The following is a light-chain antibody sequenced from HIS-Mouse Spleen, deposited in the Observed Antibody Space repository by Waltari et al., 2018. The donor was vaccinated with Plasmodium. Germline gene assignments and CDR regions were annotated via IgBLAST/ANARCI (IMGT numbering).Light chain of an antibody. CDR2: EDS. J-gene: IGLJ3*02. CDR1: AFPKKY. V-gene: IGLV3-10*01. CDR3: YSTDSSGNHRV. Sequence: SYELTQPPSVSVSPGQTARITCTGDAFPKKYAYWYQQKSVQAPVLVIYEDSKLPSGIPERFSGSSAGTMATLTISGAQVEDEADYYCYSTDSSGNHRVFGGGTKLTGL.